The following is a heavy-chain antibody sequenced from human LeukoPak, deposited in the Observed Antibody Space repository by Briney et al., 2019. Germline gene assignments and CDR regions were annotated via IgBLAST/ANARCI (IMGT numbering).Heavy chain of an antibody. CDR1: GLTFRTTW. CDR3: ATARNFRFEY. CDR2: MNGEGTTI. V-gene: IGHV3-74*01. Sequence: AGGSLRLSCATSGLTFRTTWMHWVRQAPGKGLMWVSRMNGEGTTIDYADSGKGRFTVSRDYAKNTLFLQMNNLRTEDTALYFCATARNFRFEYWGQGSLVIVSA. J-gene: IGHJ4*02. D-gene: IGHD1-7*01.